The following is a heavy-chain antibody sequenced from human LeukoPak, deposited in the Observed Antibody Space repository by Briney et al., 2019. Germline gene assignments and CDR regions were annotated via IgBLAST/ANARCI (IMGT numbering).Heavy chain of an antibody. V-gene: IGHV1-69*05. CDR3: ARARIVGATPVFDY. CDR2: INPIFGTA. D-gene: IGHD1-26*01. J-gene: IGHJ4*02. CDR1: GGTFSSYA. Sequence: ASVKVSCKASGGTFSSYAISWVRQAPGQGLEWMGRINPIFGTANYAQKFQGRVTITTDESTSTAYMELSSLRSEDTAVYYCARARIVGATPVFDYWGQGTLVTVSS.